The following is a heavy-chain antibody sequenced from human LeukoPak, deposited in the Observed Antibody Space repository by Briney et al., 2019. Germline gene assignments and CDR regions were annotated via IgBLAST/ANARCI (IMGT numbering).Heavy chain of an antibody. D-gene: IGHD5-18*01. Sequence: HPGGSLRLSCAASGFTFSSSTMHWVRQAPGKGLEWVSYISSSGSTIYYADSVKGRFTISRDNAKNSLYLQMNSLRAEDTAVYYCASWGYSYGYVSSIMPTDYWGQGTLVTVSS. CDR3: ASWGYSYGYVSSIMPTDY. CDR1: GFTFSSST. CDR2: ISSSGSTI. J-gene: IGHJ4*02. V-gene: IGHV3-48*04.